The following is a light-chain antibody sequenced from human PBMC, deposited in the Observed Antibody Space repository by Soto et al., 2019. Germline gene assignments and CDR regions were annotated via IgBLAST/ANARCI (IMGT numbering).Light chain of an antibody. CDR1: QSISRW. Sequence: IHITQSPSTLXASLLXXXXXXXLASQSISRWLAWYQQKSGKAPKFLIYDASSLESGVPSRFSGSGSGTEFTLTISTLQPDDFATYYCQQYNTYPWTFGQGTKVDI. J-gene: IGKJ1*01. V-gene: IGKV1-5*01. CDR3: QQYNTYPWT. CDR2: DAS.